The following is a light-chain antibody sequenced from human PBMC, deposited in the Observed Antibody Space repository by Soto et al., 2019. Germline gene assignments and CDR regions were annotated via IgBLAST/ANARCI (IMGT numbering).Light chain of an antibody. CDR2: DVS. V-gene: IGLV2-14*01. J-gene: IGLJ2*01. CDR3: SSYTSSRGVV. Sequence: QSALTQPASVSGSPGQSITISCTGTSSDVGGYNYVSWYQQHPGKAPKLMIYDVSNRPLGVSNRFSGSKSGNTASLTISGLQAEDEADYYCSSYTSSRGVVFGGGTKLTVL. CDR1: SSDVGGYNY.